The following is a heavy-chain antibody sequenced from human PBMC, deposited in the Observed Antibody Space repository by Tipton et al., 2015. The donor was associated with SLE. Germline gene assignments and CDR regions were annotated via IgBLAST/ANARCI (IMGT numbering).Heavy chain of an antibody. V-gene: IGHV4-34*01. Sequence: TLSLTCAVYGGPFSGSYWSWIRQPPGKGLEWLGEINLSGSTDYNPSLSSRLTMSVDTSKSQFSLKLSSVTAADTAVYYCARVWGTGSRGVDYWGQGTLVTVSS. J-gene: IGHJ4*02. CDR1: GGPFSGSY. CDR2: INLSGST. D-gene: IGHD2-2*01. CDR3: ARVWGTGSRGVDY.